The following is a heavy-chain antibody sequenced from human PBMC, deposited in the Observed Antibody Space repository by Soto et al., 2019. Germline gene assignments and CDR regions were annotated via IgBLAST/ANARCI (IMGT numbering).Heavy chain of an antibody. V-gene: IGHV1-2*02. CDR2: INPNTGVT. CDR1: GYTFIGFY. CDR3: ARGPRYGMDV. J-gene: IGHJ6*02. Sequence: QVPLVQSGAEVKKPGASVKVSCKASGYTFIGFYMPWVRPAPGQGLEGMAFINPNTGVTNYAQKFQGRVTMTRDTSISTAYREVSRLRSDDTAVYYCARGPRYGMDVWGQGTTVIVS.